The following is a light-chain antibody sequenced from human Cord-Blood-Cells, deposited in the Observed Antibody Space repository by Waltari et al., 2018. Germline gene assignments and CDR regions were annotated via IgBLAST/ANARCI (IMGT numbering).Light chain of an antibody. CDR2: AAS. CDR1: LGISSY. Sequence: VLWMTQSPSLLHASSGDRVTHSCRMSLGISSYLAWYQQKPGKAPELLIYAASTLQSGVPSRFSGSGSGTDFTLTISCLQSEDFATYYCQQYYSFPYTFGQGTKLEIK. J-gene: IGKJ2*01. CDR3: QQYYSFPYT. V-gene: IGKV1D-8*01.